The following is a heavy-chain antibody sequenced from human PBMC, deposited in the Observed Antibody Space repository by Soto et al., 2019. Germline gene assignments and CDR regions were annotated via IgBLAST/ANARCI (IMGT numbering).Heavy chain of an antibody. V-gene: IGHV4-39*01. CDR1: GGSINNSSLY. Sequence: QLQLQESGPGLVKPSETLSLTCTVSGGSINNSSLYWARVRQPPRKRLEWIGSIYYSGSAYYHTSFTSRLTLSVDTSKQRSSVKLRSVTAADPAVSFCARRPLLRRIIPNYFDSWCQGTLVTVSS. D-gene: IGHD3-10*01. CDR3: ARRPLLRRIIPNYFDS. CDR2: IYYSGSA. J-gene: IGHJ4*02.